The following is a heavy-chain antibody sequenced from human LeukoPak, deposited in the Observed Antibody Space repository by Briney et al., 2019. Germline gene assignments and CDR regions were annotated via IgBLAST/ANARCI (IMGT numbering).Heavy chain of an antibody. CDR1: SGSISSSSYY. Sequence: SETLSLTCTVSSGSISSSSYYWGWIRQPPGKGLEWIGSIYYSGSTYYNPSLKSRVTISVDTSKNQFSLKLSSVTAADTAVYYCARETLFYDYSGNYFDYWGQGTLVTVSS. J-gene: IGHJ4*02. CDR3: ARETLFYDYSGNYFDY. D-gene: IGHD5-12*01. V-gene: IGHV4-39*07. CDR2: IYYSGST.